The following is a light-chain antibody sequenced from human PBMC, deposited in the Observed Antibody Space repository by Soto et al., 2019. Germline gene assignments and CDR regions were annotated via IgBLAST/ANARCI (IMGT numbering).Light chain of an antibody. Sequence: SYERTQPPSVSVAPGQTARITCGGNNIGSTSVHWYQQRPGQAPVLVVYDDNDRPSGIPERFSGSDSENTATLTITRVEAGDEADYYCQVWNITTDHYVFGTGTKVTVL. J-gene: IGLJ1*01. CDR1: NIGSTS. CDR3: QVWNITTDHYV. CDR2: DDN. V-gene: IGLV3-21*02.